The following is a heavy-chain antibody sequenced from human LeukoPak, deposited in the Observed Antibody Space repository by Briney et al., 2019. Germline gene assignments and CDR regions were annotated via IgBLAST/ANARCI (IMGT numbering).Heavy chain of an antibody. Sequence: GGSLRLSCAASGFTFSAYSMNWVRQAPGKGLEWVSYISSTSSTIYYADSVKGRLTISRDNAKNSLFLQINSLRAEDTAVYYCARFVVDYYFYYYMDVWGKGTTVTVSS. V-gene: IGHV3-48*04. CDR3: ARFVVDYYFYYYMDV. D-gene: IGHD2-15*01. CDR1: GFTFSAYS. CDR2: ISSTSSTI. J-gene: IGHJ6*03.